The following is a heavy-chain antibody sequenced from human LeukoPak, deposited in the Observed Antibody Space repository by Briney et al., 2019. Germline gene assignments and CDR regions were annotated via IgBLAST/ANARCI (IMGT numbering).Heavy chain of an antibody. Sequence: GGSLRLSCAASGSTFSSYSMNWVRQAPGKGLEWVSSISSSSSYIYYADSVKGRFTISRDNAKNSLYLQMNSLRAEDTAVYYCARANGATYGDYGVDYWGQGTLVTVSS. V-gene: IGHV3-21*01. J-gene: IGHJ4*02. CDR1: GSTFSSYS. CDR2: ISSSSSYI. CDR3: ARANGATYGDYGVDY. D-gene: IGHD4-17*01.